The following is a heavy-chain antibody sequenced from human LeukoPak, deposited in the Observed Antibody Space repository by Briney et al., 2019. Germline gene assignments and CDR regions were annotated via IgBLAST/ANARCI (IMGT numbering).Heavy chain of an antibody. CDR2: FDPEDGET. CDR3: ATWYSYGYYFDY. V-gene: IGHV1-24*01. Sequence: ASVKVSCKVSGYTLTELSMHWVRQAPGKGLEWMGGFDPEDGETIYPQKFQGRVTMTEDTSTDTAYMELSSLRSEDTAVYYCATWYSYGYYFDYWGQGTLVTVSS. CDR1: GYTLTELS. D-gene: IGHD5-18*01. J-gene: IGHJ4*02.